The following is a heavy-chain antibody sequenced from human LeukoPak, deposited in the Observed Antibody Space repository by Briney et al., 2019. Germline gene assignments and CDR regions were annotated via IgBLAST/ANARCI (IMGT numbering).Heavy chain of an antibody. V-gene: IGHV1-18*01. CDR2: ISAYNGNT. J-gene: IGHJ5*02. CDR3: ARDPERFGYGDYEWFDP. Sequence: ASVKASCKASGYTFTSYGISWVRQAPGQGLEWMGWISAYNGNTNYAQKLQGRVTMTTDTSTSTAYMELRSLRSDDTAVYYCARDPERFGYGDYEWFDPWGQGTLVTVSS. CDR1: GYTFTSYG. D-gene: IGHD4-17*01.